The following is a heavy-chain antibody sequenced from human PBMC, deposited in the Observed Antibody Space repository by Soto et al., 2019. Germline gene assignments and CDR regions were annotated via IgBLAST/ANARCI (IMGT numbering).Heavy chain of an antibody. CDR1: GYPVTAYY. J-gene: IGHJ3*02. D-gene: IGHD3-3*01. V-gene: IGHV1-2*02. CDR3: ARGGGVGVAGSAAFDM. CDR2: INPATGAA. Sequence: QLHLVQSGAVVKKPGASVTVSCSASGYPVTAYYMHWVRQAPGRGLEWMGGINPATGAAKYTQTFQSRVTMTRDTSTSTVFIELSGLTSEDTAVFYCARGGGVGVAGSAAFDMWGQGTLVTVSS.